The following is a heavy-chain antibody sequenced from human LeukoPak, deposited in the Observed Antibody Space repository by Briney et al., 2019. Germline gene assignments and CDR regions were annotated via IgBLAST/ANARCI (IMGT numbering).Heavy chain of an antibody. Sequence: GGSLRLSCAASGFTFNNYNMNWVRLAPGKGLEWVSSISTSSSYIYYIDSVKGRFTISRDNAKNSLYLQMNSVRAADTAVYYCARGRLPDYDFWSGRPSDYWGQGTLVTVSS. CDR3: ARGRLPDYDFWSGRPSDY. CDR2: ISTSSSYI. V-gene: IGHV3-21*01. D-gene: IGHD3-3*01. CDR1: GFTFNNYN. J-gene: IGHJ4*02.